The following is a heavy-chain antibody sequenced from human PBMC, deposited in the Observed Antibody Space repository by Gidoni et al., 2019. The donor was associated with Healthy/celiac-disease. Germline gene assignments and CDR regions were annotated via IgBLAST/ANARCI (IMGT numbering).Heavy chain of an antibody. Sequence: VRQAPGKGLEWVSAIYSGGSTYYADSVKGRFTISRDNSKNTLYLQMNSLRAEDTAVYYCARSPFIAAAGFDYWGQGTLVTVSS. V-gene: IGHV3-53*01. CDR3: ARSPFIAAAGFDY. D-gene: IGHD6-13*01. J-gene: IGHJ4*02. CDR2: IYSGGST.